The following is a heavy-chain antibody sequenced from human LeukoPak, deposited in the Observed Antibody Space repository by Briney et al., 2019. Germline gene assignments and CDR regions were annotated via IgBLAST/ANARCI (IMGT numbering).Heavy chain of an antibody. D-gene: IGHD3-22*01. CDR3: ARGTPYDSSGYYYGVDFDY. CDR1: GFTFSNYG. V-gene: IGHV3-30*03. Sequence: GGSLRLSCAASGFTFSNYGMHWVRQAPGKGLEWVAIISYDGSNKFYADSVQGRFTISRDNSKNTLYLQMNSLRAEDTAVYYCARGTPYDSSGYYYGVDFDYWGQGTLVTVSS. CDR2: ISYDGSNK. J-gene: IGHJ4*02.